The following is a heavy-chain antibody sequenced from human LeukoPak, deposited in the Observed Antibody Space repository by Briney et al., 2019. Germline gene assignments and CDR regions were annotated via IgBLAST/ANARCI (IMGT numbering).Heavy chain of an antibody. V-gene: IGHV4-4*09. CDR3: ARQPVPGTYYFDY. Sequence: SETLSLTCTVSDGSISYYYWSWIRQPPGKGLEWIGYIYTRGTTNYSPSLMGRVTISADTSKNQFSLKLSSVTAADSAVYYCARQPVPGTYYFDYWGQGSLVTVSS. CDR1: DGSISYYY. J-gene: IGHJ4*02. D-gene: IGHD6-19*01. CDR2: IYTRGTT.